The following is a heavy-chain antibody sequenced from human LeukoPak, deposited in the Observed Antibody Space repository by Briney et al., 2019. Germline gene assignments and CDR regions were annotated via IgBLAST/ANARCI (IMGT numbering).Heavy chain of an antibody. CDR1: GFTVSSNY. Sequence: GGSLRLSCAASGFTVSSNYMSWVRQAPGKGLEWVSVIYSGGSTYYADSVKGRFTISRHNSKNTLYLQMNSLRAEDTAVYYCARALGYYYDSSGYYGYWGQGTLVTVSS. CDR2: IYSGGST. J-gene: IGHJ4*02. CDR3: ARALGYYYDSSGYYGY. V-gene: IGHV3-53*04. D-gene: IGHD3-22*01.